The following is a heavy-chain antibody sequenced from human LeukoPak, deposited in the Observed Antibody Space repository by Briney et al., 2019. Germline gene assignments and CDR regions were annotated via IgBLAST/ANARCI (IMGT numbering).Heavy chain of an antibody. CDR3: ARTCTNGVCFFDY. CDR1: GGSISSSSYY. J-gene: IGHJ4*02. CDR2: IYYSGST. D-gene: IGHD2-8*01. V-gene: IGHV4-39*01. Sequence: SETLSLTCTVSGGSISSSSYYWGWIRQPPGKGLEWIGSIYYSGSTYYNPSLKSRVTISVDTSKNQFSLKLSSVTAADTAVYYCARTCTNGVCFFDYWGQGTPVTVSS.